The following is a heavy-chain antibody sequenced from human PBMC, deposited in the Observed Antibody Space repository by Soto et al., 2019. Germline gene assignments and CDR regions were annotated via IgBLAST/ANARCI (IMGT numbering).Heavy chain of an antibody. CDR2: IRSKANSYAT. CDR1: GFTFSGSA. J-gene: IGHJ4*02. CDR3: TRRGRDSSGWYDIDY. V-gene: IGHV3-73*01. Sequence: GGSLRLSCAASGFTFSGSAMHWVRQASGKGLEWVGRIRSKANSYATAYAASVKGRFTISRDDSKNTAYLQMNSLKTEDTAVYYCTRRGRDSSGWYDIDYWGQGTLVTVSS. D-gene: IGHD6-13*01.